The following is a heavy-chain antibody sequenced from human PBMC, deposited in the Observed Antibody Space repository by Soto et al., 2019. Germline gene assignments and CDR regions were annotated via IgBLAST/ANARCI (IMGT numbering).Heavy chain of an antibody. J-gene: IGHJ4*02. CDR2: ISGSGGRT. CDR3: AKNAHGGIMSHTHDK. CDR1: GFTFSSYG. V-gene: IGHV3-23*01. D-gene: IGHD1-1*01. Sequence: PGGSLRLSCAASGFTFSSYGMSWVRQAPGKGLEWVSAISGSGGRTYYADSVKGRFTISRDNSKNTLYLQMNSLRAEDTAIYFCAKNAHGGIMSHTHDKWGQGTLVTVSS.